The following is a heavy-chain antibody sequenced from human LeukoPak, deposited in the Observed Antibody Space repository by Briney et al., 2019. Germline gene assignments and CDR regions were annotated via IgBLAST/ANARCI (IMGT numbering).Heavy chain of an antibody. J-gene: IGHJ4*02. Sequence: PSETLSLTCTVSGRSISSSSYYWGWSRQPPGKGLEWGGRIYYSGSTYYNPSLKSRVTISEHTSKHQFSLKLSSVTAAAAASYFGARESSVRGVIIPMWDYWGQGTLVTVSS. CDR2: IYYSGST. V-gene: IGHV4-39*07. CDR1: GRSISSSSYY. D-gene: IGHD3-10*01. CDR3: ARESSVRGVIIPMWDY.